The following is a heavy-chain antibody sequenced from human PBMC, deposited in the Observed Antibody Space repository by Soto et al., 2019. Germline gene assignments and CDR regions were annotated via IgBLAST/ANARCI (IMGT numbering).Heavy chain of an antibody. CDR3: AKDPTRGRYGTHDY. CDR2: ISYAGTNK. J-gene: IGHJ4*02. CDR1: GFTFSNYG. D-gene: IGHD4-17*01. V-gene: IGHV3-30*18. Sequence: QVQLVESGGGVVQPGRSLRLSCEASGFTFSNYGMHWVRQAPGKGLEWVAVISYAGTNKYYVDSVKGRFTISRDKSKNTLYLQMHSLSAEDSAMYYCAKDPTRGRYGTHDYWGQGTLVTVSS.